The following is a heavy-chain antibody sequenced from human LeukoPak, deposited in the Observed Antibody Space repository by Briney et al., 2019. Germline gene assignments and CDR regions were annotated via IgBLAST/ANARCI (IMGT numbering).Heavy chain of an antibody. CDR1: GGSISSYY. J-gene: IGHJ4*02. D-gene: IGHD5-24*01. V-gene: IGHV4-39*01. CDR3: ARHRSKWLQSSFDY. Sequence: SETLSLTCSVSGGSISSYYWGWIRQPPGKGLEWIGSIFYSGNTYDNPSLKSRVTISVDTSKNQFSLKLNSVTAADTAVYYCARHRSKWLQSSFDYWGQGTLVTVSS. CDR2: IFYSGNT.